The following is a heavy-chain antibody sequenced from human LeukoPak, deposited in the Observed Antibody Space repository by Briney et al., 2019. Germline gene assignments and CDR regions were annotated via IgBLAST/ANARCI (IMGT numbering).Heavy chain of an antibody. CDR3: ATRLIRKPPHAFDI. CDR1: GYSSTSYW. Sequence: AGESLKISCKGSGYSSTSYWIGWVRQLPGKGLEWMGIIYPGDSDTRYSPSFQGQVTISADKSISTAYLQWSSLKASDTAMYYCATRLIRKPPHAFDIWGQGTMVTVSS. CDR2: IYPGDSDT. J-gene: IGHJ3*02. V-gene: IGHV5-51*01. D-gene: IGHD1-14*01.